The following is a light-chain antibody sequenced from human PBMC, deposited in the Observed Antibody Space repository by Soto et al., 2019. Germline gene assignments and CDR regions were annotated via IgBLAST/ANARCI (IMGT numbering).Light chain of an antibody. V-gene: IGKV1-39*01. J-gene: IGKJ2*01. CDR3: QESYIIPYT. CDR2: SAS. Sequence: DIQMTQSPSSLSASVGDRVTITCRASQSISSSLNWYQHKPGKAPKLLIYSASSLQSGVPSRFSVSGSGTDFTLTISSLQPEDFATYYCQESYIIPYTFGQGTKLEIK. CDR1: QSISSS.